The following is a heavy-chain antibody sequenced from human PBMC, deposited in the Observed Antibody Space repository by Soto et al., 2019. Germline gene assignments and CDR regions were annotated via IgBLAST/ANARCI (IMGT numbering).Heavy chain of an antibody. J-gene: IGHJ4*02. D-gene: IGHD4-17*01. Sequence: EVQLVESGGGLIQPGGSLRLSCAASVFTVSSNYMTWVRQAPGKGLEWVSVIYSGGSTDYADSVKGRFTISRDNSKNTMYLQMNSLRAEDTAVYYCARDQGPTAYWGQGTLGTVSS. CDR1: VFTVSSNY. CDR3: ARDQGPTAY. V-gene: IGHV3-53*01. CDR2: IYSGGST.